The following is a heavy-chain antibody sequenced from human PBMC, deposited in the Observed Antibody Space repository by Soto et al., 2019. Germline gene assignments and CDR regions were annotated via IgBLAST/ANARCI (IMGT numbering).Heavy chain of an antibody. Sequence: GGSLRLSCAASGFTFSSYSMNWVRQAPGKGLEWVSSISSSSSYIYYADSVKGRFTISRDNAKNSLYLQMNSLRAEDTAVYYCARIKMITFGGVIVIGREYYFDYWGQGTLVTVSS. CDR2: ISSSSSYI. D-gene: IGHD3-16*02. CDR3: ARIKMITFGGVIVIGREYYFDY. V-gene: IGHV3-21*01. J-gene: IGHJ4*02. CDR1: GFTFSSYS.